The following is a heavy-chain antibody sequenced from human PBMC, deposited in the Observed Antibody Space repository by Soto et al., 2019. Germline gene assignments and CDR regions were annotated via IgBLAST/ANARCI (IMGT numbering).Heavy chain of an antibody. Sequence: EVQLLESGGGLVQPGGSLKLSCAASGFTFSGSAIHWVRQASGKGLEWVGRIRSNAKKYATAYAESVNGRFTISREDSENTAYLQMSSLRTEDTAVYYCSSQGDRNEDVFDYWGQGTLVTVSS. CDR1: GFTFSGSA. J-gene: IGHJ4*02. V-gene: IGHV3-73*02. CDR3: SSQGDRNEDVFDY. D-gene: IGHD1-1*01. CDR2: IRSNAKKYAT.